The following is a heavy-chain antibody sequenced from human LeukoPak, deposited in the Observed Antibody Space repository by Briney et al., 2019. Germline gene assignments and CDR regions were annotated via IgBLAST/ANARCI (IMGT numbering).Heavy chain of an antibody. CDR2: ISAYNGNT. V-gene: IGHV1-18*01. CDR3: ARDLVQLWYHGSGSSSSYYYYGMDV. J-gene: IGHJ6*02. CDR1: GYTFTSYG. Sequence: ASVKVSCKASGYTFTSYGISWVRQAPGQGLEWMGWISAYNGNTNYAQKLQGRVTMTTDTSTSTAYMELRSLRSDDTAVYYCARDLVQLWYHGSGSSSSYYYYGMDVWGQGTTVTVSS. D-gene: IGHD3-10*01.